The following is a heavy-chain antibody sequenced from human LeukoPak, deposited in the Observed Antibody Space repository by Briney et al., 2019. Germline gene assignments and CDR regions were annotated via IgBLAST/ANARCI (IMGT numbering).Heavy chain of an antibody. CDR3: ARGGDFWSGYAVYYFDY. CDR1: GGSISSYY. J-gene: IGHJ4*02. D-gene: IGHD3-3*01. CDR2: IYTSGST. Sequence: PSEALSLTCTVSGGSISSYYWSWIRQPAGKGLEWIGRIYTSGSTNYNPSLKSRVTMSVDTPKNQFSLHLTSVTAADTAVYYCARGGDFWSGYAVYYFDYWGQGILVTVSS. V-gene: IGHV4-4*07.